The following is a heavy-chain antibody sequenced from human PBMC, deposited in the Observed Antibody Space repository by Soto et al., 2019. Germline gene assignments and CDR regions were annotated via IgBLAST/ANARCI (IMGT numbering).Heavy chain of an antibody. Sequence: PGGSLRLSCAASGFTFSSYSMNWVRQAPGKGLEWVSYISSSSSTIYYADSVKGRFTISRDNAKNSLYLQMNSLRAEDTAVYYCARDHIVVVPAAHDAFDIWGQGTMVTVSS. J-gene: IGHJ3*02. CDR3: ARDHIVVVPAAHDAFDI. CDR2: ISSSSSTI. D-gene: IGHD2-2*01. CDR1: GFTFSSYS. V-gene: IGHV3-48*01.